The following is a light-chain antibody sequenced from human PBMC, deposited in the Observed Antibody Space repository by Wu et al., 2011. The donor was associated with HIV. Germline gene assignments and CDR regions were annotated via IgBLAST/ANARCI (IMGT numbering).Light chain of an antibody. Sequence: EIVMTQSPATLSVSPGERATLSCRASQSVSNYLAWYQQKPGQSPRLLIYGTSSRATGFPDRFSGSGSGTDFTLTISRLDPEDFAVYYCQHYGNSPYTFGQGTKLEIK. V-gene: IGKV3-20*01. CDR2: GTS. J-gene: IGKJ2*01. CDR3: QHYGNSPYT. CDR1: QSVSNY.